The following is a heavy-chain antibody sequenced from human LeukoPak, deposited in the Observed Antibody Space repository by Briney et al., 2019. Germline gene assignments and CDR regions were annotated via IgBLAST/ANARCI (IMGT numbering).Heavy chain of an antibody. Sequence: PSETLSLTCTVSGGSISSYYWSWIRQPPGKGLEWIAYISDIGSINYNPSLKSRVTISLDTSKNQFSLSLSSVTAADTAVYFCARGRSASGIKGTRFESWGQGTLVTVSS. J-gene: IGHJ4*02. D-gene: IGHD6-25*01. CDR2: ISDIGSI. V-gene: IGHV4-59*12. CDR1: GGSISSYY. CDR3: ARGRSASGIKGTRFES.